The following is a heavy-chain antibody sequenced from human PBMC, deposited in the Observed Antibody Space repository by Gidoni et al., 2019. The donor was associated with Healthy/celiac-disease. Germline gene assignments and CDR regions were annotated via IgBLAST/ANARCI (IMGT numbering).Heavy chain of an antibody. Sequence: QVTLRESGPALVKPTQTLTLTCPFSGFSLSTSGMCVSWIRQPPGKALEWLALLDWDDDKYYSTSLKTRLIITKDTSKNQVVHTITNMDPVATDTYYWARYSGSYYNDDYWGQGTLVTVSS. CDR2: LDWDDDK. J-gene: IGHJ4*02. V-gene: IGHV2-70*01. CDR3: ARYSGSYYNDDY. D-gene: IGHD1-26*01. CDR1: GFSLSTSGMC.